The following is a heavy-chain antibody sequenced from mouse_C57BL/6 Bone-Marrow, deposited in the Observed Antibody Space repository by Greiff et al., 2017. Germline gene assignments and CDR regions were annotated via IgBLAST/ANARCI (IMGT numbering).Heavy chain of an antibody. CDR2: ISSGGDYI. J-gene: IGHJ4*01. Sequence: DVMLVESGEGLVKPGGSLKLSCAASGFTFSSYAMSWVRQTPEKRLEWVAYISSGGDYIYYADTVKGRFTISRDNSRNTLYLQMSSLKSEDTAMYYCTRGLDEGIGAMDYWGQGTSVTVSS. V-gene: IGHV5-9-1*02. CDR1: GFTFSSYA. CDR3: TRGLDEGIGAMDY.